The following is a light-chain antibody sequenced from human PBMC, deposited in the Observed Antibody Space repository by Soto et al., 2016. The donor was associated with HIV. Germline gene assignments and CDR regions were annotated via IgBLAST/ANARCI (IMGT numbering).Light chain of an antibody. CDR3: QQYNTVPWT. V-gene: IGKV1-5*03. CDR2: KAS. J-gene: IGKJ1*01. Sequence: DIQMTQSPSTLSASVGDRVTITCRASQSISNWLAWYQQRPGKAPKVLIFKASSLDNGVPSRFSGSGSGTEFTLTISSVQPDDVGTYYCQQYNTVPWTFGQGTKLEMK. CDR1: QSISNW.